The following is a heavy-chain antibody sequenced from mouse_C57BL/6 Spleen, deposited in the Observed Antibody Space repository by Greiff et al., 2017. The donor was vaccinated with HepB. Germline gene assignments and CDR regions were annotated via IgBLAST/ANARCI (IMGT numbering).Heavy chain of an antibody. CDR3: ARQNTHTAQGGAMDY. CDR1: GPSLTSYG. D-gene: IGHD3-2*02. J-gene: IGHJ4*01. Sequence: ESAPFLLAPSHPPSITCTVSGPSLTSYGANWVRQPPGKGLEWMVVIWSDGSTTDNSDHKSRLGISKDNTKSQVFLKMNSLQTDDTAMYYCARQNTHTAQGGAMDYWGQGTSVTVSS. V-gene: IGHV2-6-2*01. CDR2: IWSDGST.